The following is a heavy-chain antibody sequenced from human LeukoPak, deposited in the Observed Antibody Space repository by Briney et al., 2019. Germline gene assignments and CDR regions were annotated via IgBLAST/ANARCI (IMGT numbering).Heavy chain of an antibody. CDR1: GFTFSSYA. V-gene: IGHV3-30-3*01. D-gene: IGHD6-19*01. J-gene: IGHJ4*02. Sequence: GGSLRLSCAASGFTFSSYAMSWVRQAPGKGLEWVAVISYDGSNKYYADSVKGRFTISRDNSKNTLYLQMNSLRAEDTAVYYCARDRRYSSGWFDYWGQGTLVTVSS. CDR2: ISYDGSNK. CDR3: ARDRRYSSGWFDY.